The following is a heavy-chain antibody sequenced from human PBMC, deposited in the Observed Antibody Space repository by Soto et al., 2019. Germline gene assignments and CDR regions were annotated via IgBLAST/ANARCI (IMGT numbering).Heavy chain of an antibody. D-gene: IGHD3-10*01. CDR3: ASALLLWYGEFAGAFAI. CDR1: GGTFSSYA. CDR2: IIPIPGTA. J-gene: IGHJ3*02. Sequence: SVKVSCKASGGTFSSYAISWVRQAPGQGLEWMGGIIPIPGTANYAQKFQGRVTMTADASTSTAYMELSSLRSDDTAVYYCASALLLWYGEFAGAFAIWGQGTIVTVSS. V-gene: IGHV1-69*13.